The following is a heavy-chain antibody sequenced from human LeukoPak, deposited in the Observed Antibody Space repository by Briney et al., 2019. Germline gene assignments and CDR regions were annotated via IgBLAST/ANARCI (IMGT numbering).Heavy chain of an antibody. CDR2: MNPNSGNT. CDR1: GYTFTSYD. CDR3: ARESLWFIPFDY. V-gene: IGHV1-8*03. Sequence: ASVKVSCKASGYTFTSYDINWVRQATGQGLEWMRWMNPNSGNTGYAQKFQGRVTITRNTSISTAYMELSSLRSEDTAVYYCARESLWFIPFDYWGQGTLVTVSS. J-gene: IGHJ4*02. D-gene: IGHD3-10*01.